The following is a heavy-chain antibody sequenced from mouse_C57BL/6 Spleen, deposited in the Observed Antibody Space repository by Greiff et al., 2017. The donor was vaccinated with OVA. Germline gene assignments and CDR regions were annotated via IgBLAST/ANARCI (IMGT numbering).Heavy chain of an antibody. J-gene: IGHJ3*01. V-gene: IGHV1-15*01. D-gene: IGHD4-1*01. CDR1: GFTFTDYE. CDR2: IDPETGGT. CDR3: TPNLGFAY. Sequence: QVQLQQSGAELVRPGASVTLSCKASGFTFTDYEMHWVKQTPVHGLAWIGAIDPETGGTSSNQTFKGKDILTADKSSSTAYRELRSRTSEDSAVYYCTPNLGFAYWGQGTLVTVSA.